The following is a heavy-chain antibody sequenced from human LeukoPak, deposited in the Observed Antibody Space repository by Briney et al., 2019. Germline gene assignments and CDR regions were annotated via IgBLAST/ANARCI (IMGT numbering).Heavy chain of an antibody. CDR3: ARLQVPKYIYHRSDYSAGAFDI. CDR1: GFTVSDNY. D-gene: IGHD3-16*01. Sequence: GGSLRLSCAASGFTVSDNYTSWVRQAPGKGLEWVSVIYSDGRTYYADSAKGRFTISRDNSKNTLYLQMNRLRAEDTAVYYCARLQVPKYIYHRSDYSAGAFDIWGQGTMVTVSS. V-gene: IGHV3-53*01. CDR2: IYSDGRT. J-gene: IGHJ3*02.